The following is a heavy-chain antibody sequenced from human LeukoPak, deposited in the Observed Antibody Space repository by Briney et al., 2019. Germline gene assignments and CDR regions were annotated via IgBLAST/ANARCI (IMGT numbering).Heavy chain of an antibody. Sequence: ASVKVSCKASGGTFSSYAISWVQQAPGQGLEWMGGIIPIFGTANYAQKFQGRVTITADESTSTAYMELSSLRSEDTAVYYCASDVRGVTKFDYWGQGTLVTVSS. D-gene: IGHD3-10*01. CDR3: ASDVRGVTKFDY. J-gene: IGHJ4*02. CDR1: GGTFSSYA. CDR2: IIPIFGTA. V-gene: IGHV1-69*13.